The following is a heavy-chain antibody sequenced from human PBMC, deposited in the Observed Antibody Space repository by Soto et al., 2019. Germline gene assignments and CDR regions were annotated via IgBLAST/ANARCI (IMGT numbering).Heavy chain of an antibody. J-gene: IGHJ6*02. CDR2: ISYDGNTK. V-gene: IGHV3-30*03. CDR1: GFTFTNYG. CDR3: ARGTIFLVSVPSYGNGMDV. Sequence: QVQLEESGGGVVQPGRSLTLTCAASGFTFTNYGMNWVRQAPGKGLEWVAVISYDGNTKHHADSVKGRFSISRDNSKNALALEINSLRVEDTAVYYCARGTIFLVSVPSYGNGMDVWGQGTAVSGSS. D-gene: IGHD3-3*01.